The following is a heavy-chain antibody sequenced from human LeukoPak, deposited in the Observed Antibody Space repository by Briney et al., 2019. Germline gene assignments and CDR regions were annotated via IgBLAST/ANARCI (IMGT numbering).Heavy chain of an antibody. CDR3: ARRNYYDSSFDI. J-gene: IGHJ3*02. Sequence: SSETLSLTCTVSGGSISSYYWSWIRQPPGKGREWIGYIYYSGTTNYNPSLKSRVTISVDTSKTQFSLKLSSVTAADTAVYYCARRNYYDSSFDIWGQGTMVTVSS. CDR2: IYYSGTT. D-gene: IGHD3-22*01. V-gene: IGHV4-59*08. CDR1: GGSISSYY.